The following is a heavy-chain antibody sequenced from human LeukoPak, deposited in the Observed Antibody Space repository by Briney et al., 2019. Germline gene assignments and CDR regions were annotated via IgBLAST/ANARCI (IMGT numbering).Heavy chain of an antibody. V-gene: IGHV3-23*01. D-gene: IGHD3-22*01. CDR1: GFTFSRYA. CDR2: ISSSGGST. J-gene: IGHJ4*02. CDR3: AKPGSGSYFDY. Sequence: PGGSLRLSCAASGFTFSRYAMSWVRQAPGKGLEWVSTISSSGGSTYYADSVKGRFTISRDNSKNTLYLQMNSLRAEDTAVYYCAKPGSGSYFDYWGQGTLVTVSS.